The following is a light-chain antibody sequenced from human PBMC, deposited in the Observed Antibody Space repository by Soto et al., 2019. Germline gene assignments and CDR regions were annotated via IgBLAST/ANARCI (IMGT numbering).Light chain of an antibody. CDR1: QSVSSN. Sequence: EIVMTQSPATLSVSPGERATLSCRASQSVSSNLAWYQQKPGQAPRLLIYGASTRATGIPARFSGSGSGTELTLTISSLHSDDFAGYYCQPYNDCRPWTFGQGTKVEIK. CDR2: GAS. V-gene: IGKV3-15*01. CDR3: QPYNDCRPWT. J-gene: IGKJ1*01.